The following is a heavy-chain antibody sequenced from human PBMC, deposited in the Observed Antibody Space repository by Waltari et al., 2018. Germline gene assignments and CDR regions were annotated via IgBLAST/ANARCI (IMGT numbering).Heavy chain of an antibody. CDR1: GGTFSSYA. CDR3: ARGGENWNDGAFDI. J-gene: IGHJ3*02. V-gene: IGHV1-69*05. D-gene: IGHD1-1*01. Sequence: QVQLVQSGAEVKKPGSSVKVSCKASGGTFSSYAISWVRQAPGQGLEWMGGIIPSFWTANEAQKGQGRGTITTDESTSTAYMELSSLRSEDTAVYYCARGGENWNDGAFDIWGQGTMVTVSS. CDR2: IIPSFWTA.